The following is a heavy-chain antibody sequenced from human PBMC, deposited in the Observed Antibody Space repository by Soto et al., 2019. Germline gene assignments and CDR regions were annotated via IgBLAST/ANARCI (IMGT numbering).Heavy chain of an antibody. CDR3: AKRTRGYSYGPTFDP. V-gene: IGHV3-23*01. D-gene: IGHD5-18*01. CDR1: GFTFSSYA. Sequence: PGGSLRLSCAASGFTFSSYAMSWVRQAPGKGLEWVSAISGSGGSTYYADSVKGRFTISRDNSKNTLYLQMNSLRAEDTAVYYCAKRTRGYSYGPTFDPWGQGTLVTVSS. J-gene: IGHJ5*02. CDR2: ISGSGGST.